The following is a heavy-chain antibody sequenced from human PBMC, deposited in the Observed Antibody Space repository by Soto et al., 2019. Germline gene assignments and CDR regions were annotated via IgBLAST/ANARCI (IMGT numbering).Heavy chain of an antibody. D-gene: IGHD2-15*01. CDR2: IYYSGST. CDR3: AIVVVAATYYYYGMDV. CDR1: GGCTSRYY. J-gene: IGHJ6*02. V-gene: IGHV4-59*08. Sequence: SETLSLTCSVSGGCTSRYYWSWIRQPPGKGLEWIGYIYYSGSTYYNPSLKSRVTISVDTSKNQFSLKLSSVTAADTAVYYCAIVVVAATYYYYGMDVWGQGTTVTVSS.